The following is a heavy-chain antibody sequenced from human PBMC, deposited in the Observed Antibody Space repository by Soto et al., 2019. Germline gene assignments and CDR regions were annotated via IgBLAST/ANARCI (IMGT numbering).Heavy chain of an antibody. CDR3: ARFGVPPDRYSYRY. J-gene: IGHJ4*02. Sequence: PGGSLRLSCAASGFTLSSYWMSWVRQAPGKGLEWVANIKQDGSEKYYVDSVKGRFTISRDNAKNSLYLQMNSLRAEDTAVYYCARFGVPPDRYSYRYWGQGTLVTVSS. V-gene: IGHV3-7*01. CDR2: IKQDGSEK. CDR1: GFTLSSYW. D-gene: IGHD5-18*01.